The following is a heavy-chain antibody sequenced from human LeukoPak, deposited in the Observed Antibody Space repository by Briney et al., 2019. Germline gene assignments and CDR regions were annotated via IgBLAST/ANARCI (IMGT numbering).Heavy chain of an antibody. J-gene: IGHJ4*02. CDR1: GFTFSSYG. D-gene: IGHD2-2*01. Sequence: PGGSLRLSCAASGFTFSSYGMHWVRQAPGKGLEWVAVIWYDGSNKYYADSVKGRFTISRDNSKNTLYLQMNSLRAEDTAVYYCAREGRDIVVVPAGGLKMQAYYFDYWGQGTLVTVSS. CDR3: AREGRDIVVVPAGGLKMQAYYFDY. V-gene: IGHV3-33*08. CDR2: IWYDGSNK.